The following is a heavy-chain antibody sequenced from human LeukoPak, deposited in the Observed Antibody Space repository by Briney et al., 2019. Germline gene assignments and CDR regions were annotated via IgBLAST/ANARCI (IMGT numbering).Heavy chain of an antibody. V-gene: IGHV3-23*01. J-gene: IGHJ6*03. CDR2: ISGSGGST. CDR3: AKSGNYYYYYMDV. D-gene: IGHD4-23*01. CDR1: GLTFNGHW. Sequence: QSGGSLRLSCEASGLTFNGHWMHWVRQAPGKGLEWVSAISGSGGSTYYADSVKGRFTISRDNSKNTLYLQMNSLRAEDTAVYYCAKSGNYYYYYMDVWGKGTTVTISS.